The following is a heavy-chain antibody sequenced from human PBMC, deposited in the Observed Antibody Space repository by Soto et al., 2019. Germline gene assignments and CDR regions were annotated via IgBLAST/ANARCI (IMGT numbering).Heavy chain of an antibody. CDR3: ARDSWNSGYEVFDY. D-gene: IGHD5-12*01. CDR1: GGSISSGGYS. CDR2: IYHSGST. J-gene: IGHJ4*02. Sequence: QLQLQESGSGLVKPSQTLSLTCAVSGGSISSGGYSWSWIRQPPGKGLEWTGYIYHSGSTYYNPSLKSRVTISVDRSKNQFSLKLSSVTAADTAVYYCARDSWNSGYEVFDYWGQGTLVTVSS. V-gene: IGHV4-30-2*01.